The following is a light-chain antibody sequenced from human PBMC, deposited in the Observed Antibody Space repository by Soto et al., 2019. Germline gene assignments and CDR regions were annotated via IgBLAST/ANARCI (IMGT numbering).Light chain of an antibody. CDR3: QQYGSSGT. J-gene: IGKJ1*01. CDR1: QSVSNK. V-gene: IGKV3-20*01. Sequence: EIVLTQSPGTLSLSPGERATLSCRASQSVSNKLVWYQQKPGQAPRLLMYAASNRATGIPDRFSGSGSGTDFTLTISRLEPEDFAVYYCQQYGSSGTFGQGTKVDIK. CDR2: AAS.